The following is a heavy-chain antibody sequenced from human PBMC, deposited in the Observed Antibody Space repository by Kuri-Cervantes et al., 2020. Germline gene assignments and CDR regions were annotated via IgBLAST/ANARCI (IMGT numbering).Heavy chain of an antibody. Sequence: ASVKVSCKASGYTFTSYDINWVRQAPGQGLEWMGWISAYNGNTNYAQKLQGRVTMTTDTSTSTAYMELRSLRSDDTAVYYCARLKFHGAAGFYYFDYWGQGTLVTVSS. J-gene: IGHJ4*02. CDR2: ISAYNGNT. V-gene: IGHV1-18*01. D-gene: IGHD6-13*01. CDR3: ARLKFHGAAGFYYFDY. CDR1: GYTFTSYD.